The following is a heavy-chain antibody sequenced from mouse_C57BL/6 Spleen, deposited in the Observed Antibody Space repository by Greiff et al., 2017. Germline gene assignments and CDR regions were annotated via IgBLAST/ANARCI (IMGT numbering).Heavy chain of an antibody. CDR1: GYTFTSYW. Sequence: EVQLQQSGTVLARPGASVKMSCKTSGYTFTSYWMHWVKQRPGQGLEWIGAIYPGNSDTSYNQKFNGKAKLTAVTSASTAYMELSSLTNEDSAVYYCTRPYYYGSSYAMDYWGQGASVTVSS. J-gene: IGHJ4*01. CDR3: TRPYYYGSSYAMDY. D-gene: IGHD1-1*01. CDR2: IYPGNSDT. V-gene: IGHV1-5*01.